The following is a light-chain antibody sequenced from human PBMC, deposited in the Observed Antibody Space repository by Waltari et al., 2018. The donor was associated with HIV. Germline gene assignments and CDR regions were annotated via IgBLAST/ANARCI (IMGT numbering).Light chain of an antibody. CDR3: QQYNDWPRT. CDR2: AAS. J-gene: IGKJ1*01. CDR1: QSVSSN. V-gene: IGKV3-15*01. Sequence: EVVMTQSPATVSVSPGERAALACRASQSVSSNLAWYQQKPGQAPRLLIYAASTRATGVPVRISGSGSGTKFTLTISSLQSEDFAVYYCQQYNDWPRTFGQGTKVEIK.